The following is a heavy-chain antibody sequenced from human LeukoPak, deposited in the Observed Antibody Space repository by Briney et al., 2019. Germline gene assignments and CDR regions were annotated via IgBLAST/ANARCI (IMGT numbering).Heavy chain of an antibody. V-gene: IGHV3-30*03. D-gene: IGHD3-16*01. CDR1: GFTFSSYG. CDR3: ARGGGLDV. CDR2: ISYDGSNK. Sequence: GGSLRLSCAASGFTFSSYGMHWVRQAPGKGLEWVAVISYDGSNKYYADSVKGRFTISRDNSKNTLYLQMNSLRAEDTAVYFCARGGGLDVWGQGATVTVSS. J-gene: IGHJ6*02.